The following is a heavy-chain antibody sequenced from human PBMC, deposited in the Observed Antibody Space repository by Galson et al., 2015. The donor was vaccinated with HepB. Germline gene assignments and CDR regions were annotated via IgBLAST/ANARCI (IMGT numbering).Heavy chain of an antibody. CDR3: ARDGPLAAAEGLGY. Sequence: SVKVSCKASGGTFSSYAISWVRQAPGQGLEWMGGIIPIFGTANYAQKFQGRVTITADESTSTAYMELSSLRSEDTAVYYCARDGPLAAAEGLGYWGQGTLVTVSS. J-gene: IGHJ4*02. D-gene: IGHD6-13*01. CDR1: GGTFSSYA. V-gene: IGHV1-69*13. CDR2: IIPIFGTA.